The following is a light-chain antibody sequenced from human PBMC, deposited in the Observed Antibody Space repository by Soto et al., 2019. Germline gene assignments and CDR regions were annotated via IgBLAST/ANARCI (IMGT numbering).Light chain of an antibody. CDR2: LNSDGSH. J-gene: IGLJ3*02. Sequence: QLVLTQPPSASASLGASVKLTCTLSSGHNSYAIAWHQQQPEKGTRSLMKLNSDGSHRKGDGIPDRVSGSSSGAERYLTISSLQSEDEADYYCQTWSTDIRVFGGGTKLTVL. V-gene: IGLV4-69*01. CDR3: QTWSTDIRV. CDR1: SGHNSYA.